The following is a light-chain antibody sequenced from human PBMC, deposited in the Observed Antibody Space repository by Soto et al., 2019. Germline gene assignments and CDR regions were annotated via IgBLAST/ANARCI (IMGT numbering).Light chain of an antibody. CDR2: YDS. Sequence: SYELTQPPSVSVAPGKTARITCGGNNIGSKSVHWYQQKPGQAPVLVIYYDSDRPSGIPERFSGSNSGNTATLTISRVEAGDEADYYCQVWDSSSDPHVVFCGGTKLTVL. V-gene: IGLV3-21*04. CDR1: NIGSKS. CDR3: QVWDSSSDPHVV. J-gene: IGLJ2*01.